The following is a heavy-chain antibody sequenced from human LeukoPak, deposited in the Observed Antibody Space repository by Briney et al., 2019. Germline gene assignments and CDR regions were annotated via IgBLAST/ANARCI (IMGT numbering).Heavy chain of an antibody. J-gene: IGHJ4*02. Sequence: PGGSLRLSCAASGFTFSSYSMNWVRQAPGKGLEWVSSISSSSSYIYYADSVKGRFTISRDNAKNSLYLQMNSLRAEDTAVYYCARDPPLVWNYGTKLDYWGQGTLVTVSS. D-gene: IGHD1-7*01. CDR2: ISSSSSYI. CDR1: GFTFSSYS. V-gene: IGHV3-21*01. CDR3: ARDPPLVWNYGTKLDY.